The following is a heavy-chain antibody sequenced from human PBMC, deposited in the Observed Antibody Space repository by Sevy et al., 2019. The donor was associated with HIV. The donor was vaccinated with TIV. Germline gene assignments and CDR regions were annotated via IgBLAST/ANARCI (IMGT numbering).Heavy chain of an antibody. J-gene: IGHJ6*02. Sequence: SETLSLICTVSGGSINSFYWNWIRQSPGKGLEWIGYVDDSGRTNSNPSLKSRVTISKDMSQNQVSLKLTSVTAADTAVYYCAREVYVIMTGYSGGMDVWGQGTTVTVSS. CDR3: AREVYVIMTGYSGGMDV. CDR1: GGSINSFY. D-gene: IGHD3-9*01. CDR2: VDDSGRT. V-gene: IGHV4-59*01.